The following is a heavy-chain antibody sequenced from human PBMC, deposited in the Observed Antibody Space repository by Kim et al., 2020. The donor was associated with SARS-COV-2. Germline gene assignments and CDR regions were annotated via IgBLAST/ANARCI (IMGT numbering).Heavy chain of an antibody. J-gene: IGHJ5*02. V-gene: IGHV4-34*01. CDR1: GGSFSGYY. CDR2: INHSGST. D-gene: IGHD3-16*02. Sequence: SETLSLTCAVYGGSFSGYYWSWIRQPPGKGLEWIGEINHSGSTNYNPSLKSRVTISVDTSKNQFSLKLSSVTAADTAVYYCARGGTYYDYVWGSYRPRDWFDPWGLGTLVTVSS. CDR3: ARGGTYYDYVWGSYRPRDWFDP.